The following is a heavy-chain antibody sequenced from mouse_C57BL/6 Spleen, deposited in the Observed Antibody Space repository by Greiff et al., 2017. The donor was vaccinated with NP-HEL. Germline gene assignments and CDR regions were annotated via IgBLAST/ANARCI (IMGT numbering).Heavy chain of an antibody. CDR3: ARGGTGDAMDY. V-gene: IGHV1-50*01. CDR1: GYTFTSYW. J-gene: IGHJ4*01. CDR2: IDPSDSYT. D-gene: IGHD3-1*01. Sequence: QVQLQQPGAELVKPGASVKLSCKASGYTFTSYWMQWVKQRPGQGLEWIGEIDPSDSYTNYHQKFKGKATLTVDTSSSTANMQLSSLTSEDSAVYYCARGGTGDAMDYWGQGTSVTVSS.